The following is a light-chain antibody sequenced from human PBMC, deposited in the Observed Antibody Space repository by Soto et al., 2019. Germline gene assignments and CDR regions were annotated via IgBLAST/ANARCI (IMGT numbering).Light chain of an antibody. J-gene: IGLJ1*01. CDR2: EVS. Sequence: QSVLTQPASVSGSPGQSITISCTGSSNDVGGYNYVSWYQQHPGQAPKLIIYEVSDRPSGVSPRFSGSKSGNTASLTISRLQVEDEADYFCTSYTSTIPYVFGSGTKVTVL. CDR3: TSYTSTIPYV. CDR1: SNDVGGYNY. V-gene: IGLV2-14*01.